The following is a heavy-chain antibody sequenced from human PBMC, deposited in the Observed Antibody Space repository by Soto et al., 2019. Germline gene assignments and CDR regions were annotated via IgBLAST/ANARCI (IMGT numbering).Heavy chain of an antibody. CDR1: GFTFSSYW. CDR3: ARLLSEYYDFWSGPYGMDV. J-gene: IGHJ6*02. V-gene: IGHV3-7*01. Sequence: PGGSLRLSCAASGFTFSSYWMSWVRQAPGKGLEWVANIKQDGSEKYYVDSVKGRFTISRDNAKNSLYLQMNSLRAEDTAVYYCARLLSEYYDFWSGPYGMDVWGQGTTVTVSS. CDR2: IKQDGSEK. D-gene: IGHD3-3*01.